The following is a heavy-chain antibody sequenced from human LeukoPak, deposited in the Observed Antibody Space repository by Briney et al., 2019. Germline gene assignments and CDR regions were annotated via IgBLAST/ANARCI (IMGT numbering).Heavy chain of an antibody. CDR2: IYYSGST. D-gene: IGHD3-22*01. CDR1: GGSISRGGYY. Sequence: SEALSLTCAVSGGSISRGGYYWTWIPQHPGKGLEWIGYIYYSGSTYYNPSLKSRVTISVDTPKHQFSLKLSSVTAAHTAVYYCARRGVYYDSSGYHYYFDYWGQGTLVTVSS. J-gene: IGHJ4*02. V-gene: IGHV4-31*11. CDR3: ARRGVYYDSSGYHYYFDY.